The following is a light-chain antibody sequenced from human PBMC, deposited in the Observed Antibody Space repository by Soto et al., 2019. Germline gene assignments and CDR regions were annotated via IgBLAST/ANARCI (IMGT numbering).Light chain of an antibody. Sequence: EIVMTQSPATLSVSPGERATPSCRASQSVSSNLAWYQQKPGQAPRLLIYGASTRATGIPARFSGSGSGTEFTLTISSLQSEDCAVYYCQQYNNWPPWTFGQGTKVEIK. CDR1: QSVSSN. CDR3: QQYNNWPPWT. CDR2: GAS. V-gene: IGKV3-15*01. J-gene: IGKJ1*01.